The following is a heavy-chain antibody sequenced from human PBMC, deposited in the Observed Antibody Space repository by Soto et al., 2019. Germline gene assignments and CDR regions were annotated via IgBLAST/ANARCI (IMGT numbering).Heavy chain of an antibody. V-gene: IGHV1-18*01. CDR1: GYTFTSYG. CDR3: ARPGRSSSVPDYYYYGMDV. D-gene: IGHD6-6*01. CDR2: ISAYNGNT. J-gene: IGHJ6*02. Sequence: QVQLVQSGAEVKKPGASVKVSCKASGYTFTSYGISWVRQAPGQGLEWMGWISAYNGNTNYAQKLQGRVNMTTDTSTSTAYMELRSLRSDDTAVYYCARPGRSSSVPDYYYYGMDVWGQGTTVTVSS.